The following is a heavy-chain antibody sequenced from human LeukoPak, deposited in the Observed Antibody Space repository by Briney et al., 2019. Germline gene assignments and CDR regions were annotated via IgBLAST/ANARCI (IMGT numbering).Heavy chain of an antibody. Sequence: GGSLRLSCAASGFTVSTNYMNWVRQAPGRGLEWVSILYSGESAYYADSVKGRFTVSRDSSKNTLFLQMNALRAEDTAVYYFARVGDHYHWYLDVWGRGTLVTVSS. V-gene: IGHV3-53*01. CDR2: LYSGESA. D-gene: IGHD3-10*01. CDR1: GFTVSTNY. CDR3: ARVGDHYHWYLDV. J-gene: IGHJ2*01.